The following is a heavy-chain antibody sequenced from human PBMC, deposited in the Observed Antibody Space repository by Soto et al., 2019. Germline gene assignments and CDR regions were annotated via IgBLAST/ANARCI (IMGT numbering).Heavy chain of an antibody. J-gene: IGHJ6*02. V-gene: IGHV4-34*01. D-gene: IGHD6-19*01. CDR3: ARRYSSGWFQSGMDV. CDR2: INHSGST. Sequence: PSETLSLTCAVYGGSFSGYYLSWIRQPPGKGLEWIGEINHSGSTNYNPSLKSRVTISVDTSKNQFSLKLSSVTAADTAVYYCARRYSSGWFQSGMDVWGQGTTVTVSS. CDR1: GGSFSGYY.